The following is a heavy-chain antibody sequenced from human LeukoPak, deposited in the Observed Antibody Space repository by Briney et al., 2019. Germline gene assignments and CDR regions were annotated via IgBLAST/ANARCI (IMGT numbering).Heavy chain of an antibody. CDR1: GFTFSSYG. V-gene: IGHV3-30*18. D-gene: IGHD2-2*02. CDR3: AKDQYQLRYDY. Sequence: TGGSLRLSCAASGFTFSSYGMHWVRQAPGKGLEWVAVISYDGSNKYYADSVKGRFTISRDNSKNTLYLQMNSLRAEDTAVYYCAKDQYQLRYDYWGQGTLVTVSS. CDR2: ISYDGSNK. J-gene: IGHJ4*02.